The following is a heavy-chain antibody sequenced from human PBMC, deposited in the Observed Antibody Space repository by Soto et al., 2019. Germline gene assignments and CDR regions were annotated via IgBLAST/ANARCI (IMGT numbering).Heavy chain of an antibody. Sequence: GESLKISCQCSGYTFSNFWIGWVRQLPGKGLEWMGIIYPGDHETRYSPSFHGKVTISADKSINIAYLQWNSLEASDTAFYFCARSPRSSPYFDYWGQRALVTVAS. CDR2: IYPGDHET. CDR3: ARSPRSSPYFDY. V-gene: IGHV5-51*01. J-gene: IGHJ4*02. CDR1: GYTFSNFW. D-gene: IGHD6-13*01.